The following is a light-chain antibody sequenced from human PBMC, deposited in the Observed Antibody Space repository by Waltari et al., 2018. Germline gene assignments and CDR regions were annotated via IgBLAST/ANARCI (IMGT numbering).Light chain of an antibody. Sequence: DIQMTQSPSTLSASVGDRVTITCRASQSISNWLAWYQQKPGKAPKLLIYAASTLQTGVPSRFSGSGYGTEFTLAISSLQPEDFATYYCQQLIDYPLTFGGGTKVEIK. J-gene: IGKJ4*01. V-gene: IGKV1-5*01. CDR1: QSISNW. CDR3: QQLIDYPLT. CDR2: AAS.